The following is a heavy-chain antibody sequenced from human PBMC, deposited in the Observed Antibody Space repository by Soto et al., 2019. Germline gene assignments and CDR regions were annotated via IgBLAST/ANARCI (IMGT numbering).Heavy chain of an antibody. CDR3: AKDATIVRGWFDY. Sequence: QVQLVESGGGVVQPGRSLRLSCSASGFTFSSYGMHWVRQAPGKGLEWVAVTSYDGSSEYYADSVKGRFTISRDNSKNTLFLQMSSLRPEDTAVYYCAKDATIVRGWFDYWGKGTLVTVSS. CDR2: TSYDGSSE. J-gene: IGHJ4*02. V-gene: IGHV3-30*18. CDR1: GFTFSSYG. D-gene: IGHD3-10*02.